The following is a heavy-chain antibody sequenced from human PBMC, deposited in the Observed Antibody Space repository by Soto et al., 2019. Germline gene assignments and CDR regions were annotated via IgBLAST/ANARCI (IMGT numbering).Heavy chain of an antibody. V-gene: IGHV4-59*01. J-gene: IGHJ4*02. Sequence: SETLSLTCTVSGGSISSYYWSWIRQPPGKGLEWIGYIYYSGSTNYNPSLKSRVTISVDTSKNQFSLKLSSVTAADTAVYYCARNSMAAGDFDYWGQGTLVTV. D-gene: IGHD6-13*01. CDR1: GGSISSYY. CDR2: IYYSGST. CDR3: ARNSMAAGDFDY.